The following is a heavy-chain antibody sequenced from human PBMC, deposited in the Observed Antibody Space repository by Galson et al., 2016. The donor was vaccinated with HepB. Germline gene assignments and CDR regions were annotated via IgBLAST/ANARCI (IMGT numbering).Heavy chain of an antibody. CDR1: GFSVSGKY. Sequence: SLRLSCAASGFSVSGKYMRWARQAPGKGLEWVSAIFGGDATYYRDSVKGRFTISRDTSKNTLYLQMNNLRAEDTAIYYCEGYSDPFDIWGQGTMVTVSS. V-gene: IGHV3-53*01. CDR3: EGYSDPFDI. CDR2: IFGGDAT. J-gene: IGHJ3*02. D-gene: IGHD3-22*01.